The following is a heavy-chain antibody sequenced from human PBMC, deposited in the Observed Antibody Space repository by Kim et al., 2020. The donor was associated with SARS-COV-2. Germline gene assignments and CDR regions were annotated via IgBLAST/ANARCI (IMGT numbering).Heavy chain of an antibody. CDR1: GGSISSYY. CDR2: IYYSGST. D-gene: IGHD1-1*01. J-gene: IGHJ2*01. Sequence: SETLSLTCTVSGGSISSYYWSWIRQPPGKGLEWIGYIYYSGSTNYNPSLKSRVTISVDTSKNQFSLKLSSVTAADTAVYYCARLTQGTGTKFPNWYFDL. V-gene: IGHV4-59*08. CDR3: ARLTQGTGTKFPNWYFDL.